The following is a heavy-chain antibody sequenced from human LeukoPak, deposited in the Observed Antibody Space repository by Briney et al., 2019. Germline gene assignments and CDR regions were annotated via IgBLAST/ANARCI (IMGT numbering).Heavy chain of an antibody. CDR1: GFTFSSYS. CDR3: AREEYYYDSSGSSWFDP. J-gene: IGHJ5*02. D-gene: IGHD3-22*01. CDR2: ISSSSSYI. Sequence: GGSLRLSCAASGFTFSSYSMNWVRQAPGKGLEWVSSISSSSSYIYYADSVKGRFTISRDNAKNSLYLQMNSLRAEDTAVYYCAREEYYYDSSGSSWFDPWGQGTLVTVSS. V-gene: IGHV3-21*04.